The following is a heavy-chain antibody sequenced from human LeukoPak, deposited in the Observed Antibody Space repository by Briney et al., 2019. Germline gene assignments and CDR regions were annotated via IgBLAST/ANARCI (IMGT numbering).Heavy chain of an antibody. V-gene: IGHV3-30-3*01. CDR1: GFTFRTYA. Sequence: PGGSLRLSCAASGFTFRTYAMHWVRHTPGRGLEGVAVISYDGINKYYADSVKGRFTISRDNSKSTLYLQMNSLGPEDTALYYCAREYCGAECCSGVDFWGPGTLVSVSS. CDR3: AREYCGAECCSGVDF. CDR2: ISYDGINK. J-gene: IGHJ4*02. D-gene: IGHD2-21*01.